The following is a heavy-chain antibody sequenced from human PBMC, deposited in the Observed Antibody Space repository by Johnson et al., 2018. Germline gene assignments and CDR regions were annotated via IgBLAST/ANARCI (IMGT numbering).Heavy chain of an antibody. Sequence: QVQLVESGPGLVKPSETXSLTCTVSGGSISSYYWSWIRQPPGKGLEWIGYIYYSGSTNYNPSLKSRVTITVDTSKNQFSLKLSSVTAADTAVYYCAREEYDSNADYGMDVWGQGSTVTVSS. V-gene: IGHV4-59*01. D-gene: IGHD3-22*01. J-gene: IGHJ6*02. CDR1: GGSISSYY. CDR3: AREEYDSNADYGMDV. CDR2: IYYSGST.